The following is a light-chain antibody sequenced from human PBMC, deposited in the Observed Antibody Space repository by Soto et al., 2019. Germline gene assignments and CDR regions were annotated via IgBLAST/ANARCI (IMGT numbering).Light chain of an antibody. CDR1: QSVSSN. V-gene: IGKV3-11*01. CDR3: QQRSNWPLT. J-gene: IGKJ4*01. CDR2: DAS. Sequence: EIVLTQSPATLSLSPGERATLSCRASQSVSSNLAWYQQKPGQAPRLLIYDASTRATGIPDRFSGSGSGTDFTLTISSLEPEDFAVYYCQQRSNWPLTFGRGTKVEIK.